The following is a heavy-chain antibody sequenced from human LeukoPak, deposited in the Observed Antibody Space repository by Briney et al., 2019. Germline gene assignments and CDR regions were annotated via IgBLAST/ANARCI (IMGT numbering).Heavy chain of an antibody. V-gene: IGHV1-3*01. D-gene: IGHD2-2*01. CDR2: INAGNGNT. CDR3: AILTPSYCSSASCYNNFDY. Sequence: ASVKVSCKASGYTFTSYAMHWVRQAPGQRLEWMGWINAGNGNTKYSQKLQGRVTMTTDTSTSTAYMELRSLRSEDTAVYYCAILTPSYCSSASCYNNFDYWGQGTLVTVSS. CDR1: GYTFTSYA. J-gene: IGHJ4*02.